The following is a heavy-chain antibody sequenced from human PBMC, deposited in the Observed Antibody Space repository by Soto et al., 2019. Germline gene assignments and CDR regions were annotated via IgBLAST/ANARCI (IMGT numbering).Heavy chain of an antibody. CDR1: GITVSNNY. CDR2: ISPAGDT. V-gene: IGHV3-66*01. J-gene: IGHJ4*02. D-gene: IGHD3-10*01. Sequence: ESGGGLVQPGGSLRLSCAASGITVSNNYMSWFRQAPGKGLEWVSAISPAGDTYYADSVKGRFTISRDNSKNTLYFQMNSLRAEDTAVYYCARDPPGSGSYSYDYWGQGTLVTVSS. CDR3: ARDPPGSGSYSYDY.